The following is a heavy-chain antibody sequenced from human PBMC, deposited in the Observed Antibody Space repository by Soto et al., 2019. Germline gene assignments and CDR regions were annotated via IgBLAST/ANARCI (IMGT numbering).Heavy chain of an antibody. CDR1: GYTFTSYA. Sequence: ASVKVSCKASGYTFTSYAMHWGRQAPGQRLEWMGWINAGNGNTKYSQKFQGRVTITRDTSASTAYMELSSLRSEDTAVYYCARERGTMVRGVINWFDPWGQGTLVTVS. CDR2: INAGNGNT. CDR3: ARERGTMVRGVINWFDP. J-gene: IGHJ5*02. D-gene: IGHD3-10*01. V-gene: IGHV1-3*01.